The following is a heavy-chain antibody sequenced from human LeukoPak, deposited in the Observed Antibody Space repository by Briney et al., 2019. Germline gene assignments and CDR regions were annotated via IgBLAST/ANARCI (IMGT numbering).Heavy chain of an antibody. J-gene: IGHJ5*02. V-gene: IGHV3-23*01. CDR1: GFTFGSSG. CDR2: ISGSGGST. Sequence: GGSLRLSCAASGFTFGSSGMSWVRQAPGKGLEWVSTISGSGGSTYFADSVKGRFTISRDNSKNTLYLQMNSLRDEDTAVYYCAKSPIFDPWGQGTLVTVSS. CDR3: AKSPIFDP.